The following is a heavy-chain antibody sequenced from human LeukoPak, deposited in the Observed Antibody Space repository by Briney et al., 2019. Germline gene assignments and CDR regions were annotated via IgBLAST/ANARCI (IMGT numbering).Heavy chain of an antibody. CDR3: ARGTYYYGSGSPETGY. CDR1: GFTFSGYW. D-gene: IGHD3-10*01. J-gene: IGHJ4*02. CDR2: IKQDGSEK. V-gene: IGHV3-7*03. Sequence: GGSLRLSCAASGFTFSGYWMSWVRQAPGKGLEWMANIKQDGSEKYYVDSVKGRFTISRDSAKNSLYLQMNSLRAEDTAVYYCARGTYYYGSGSPETGYWGQGTLVTVSS.